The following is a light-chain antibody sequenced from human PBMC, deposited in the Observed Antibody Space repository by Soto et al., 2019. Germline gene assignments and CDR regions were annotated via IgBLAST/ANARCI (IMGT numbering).Light chain of an antibody. CDR1: QSVSNN. J-gene: IGKJ4*01. CDR2: GAT. CDR3: QQHNDWPLT. V-gene: IGKV3-15*01. Sequence: EIVMTQSPATLSVSPGERVSLSCRASQSVSNNLDWYRQKPGQAPRFLIYGATATATGIPARLSGSGSGTAFTLTISSLQSEDFAVYYCQQHNDWPLTFGGGTNVQIK.